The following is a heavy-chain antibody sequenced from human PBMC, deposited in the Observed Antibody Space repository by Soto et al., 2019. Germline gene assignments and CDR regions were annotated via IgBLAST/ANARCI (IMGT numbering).Heavy chain of an antibody. J-gene: IGHJ6*01. Sequence: QVQLVESGGGVVHPGRSLRPPFAPSGLTLRSYGMHWVRQAPGKGLEWVAVIWYDGSNKYYADSVKGRFTISRDNSKNTLYLQMNSLRAEDTAVYYCARDRNCSGGSCYDYYYYYGMDVW. CDR2: IWYDGSNK. CDR3: ARDRNCSGGSCYDYYYYYGMDV. V-gene: IGHV3-33*01. D-gene: IGHD2-15*01. CDR1: GLTLRSYG.